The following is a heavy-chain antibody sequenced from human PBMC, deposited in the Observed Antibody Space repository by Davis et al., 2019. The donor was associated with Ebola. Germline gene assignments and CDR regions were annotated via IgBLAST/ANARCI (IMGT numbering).Heavy chain of an antibody. V-gene: IGHV3-7*01. CDR3: ARDPGYCSGGSCSNWFHP. CDR2: IKQDGSEK. Sequence: GGSLRLSCAASGFTFSSYWMSWVRQAPGKGLEWVANIKQDGSEKYYVDSVKGRFTISRDNAKNSLYLQMNSLRDEDTAVYYCARDPGYCSGGSCSNWFHPWGQGTLVTVSS. CDR1: GFTFSSYW. J-gene: IGHJ5*02. D-gene: IGHD2-15*01.